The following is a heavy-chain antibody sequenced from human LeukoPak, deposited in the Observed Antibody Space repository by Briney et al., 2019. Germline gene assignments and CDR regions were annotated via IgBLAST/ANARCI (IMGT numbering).Heavy chain of an antibody. V-gene: IGHV3-23*01. D-gene: IGHD3-10*01. CDR3: AKYTSGTSYRGLDQ. J-gene: IGHJ4*01. CDR2: IIGSAANT. Sequence: GESLRRSCGASGLTVSSYAMSWVRQAPGKGLEWVSTIIGSAANTYYADSVKGRFTISRDDSKNTVYLQMNSLRAEDTAVYSCAKYTSGTSYRGLDQWGHGTLVTVSS. CDR1: GLTVSSYA.